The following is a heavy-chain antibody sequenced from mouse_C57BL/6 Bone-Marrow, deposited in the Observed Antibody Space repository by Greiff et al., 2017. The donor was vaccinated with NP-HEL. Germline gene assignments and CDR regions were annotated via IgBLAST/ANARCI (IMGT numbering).Heavy chain of an antibody. CDR3: ATSWYFDV. CDR2: IDPSDSYT. V-gene: IGHV1-69*01. CDR1: GYTFTSYW. J-gene: IGHJ1*03. Sequence: QVQLQQPGAELVMPGASVKLSCKASGYTFTSYWMHWVKQRPGQGLEWIGEIDPSDSYTNYNQKFKGKSTLTVDKSSSIAYMQLSSLTSEDTAVYYCATSWYFDVWGTGTTVTVSS.